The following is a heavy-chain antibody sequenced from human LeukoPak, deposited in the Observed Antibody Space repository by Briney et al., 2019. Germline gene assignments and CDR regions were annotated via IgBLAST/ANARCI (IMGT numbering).Heavy chain of an antibody. D-gene: IGHD1-1*01. V-gene: IGHV3-23*01. CDR1: GFTFSSYA. Sequence: GGSLRLSCAASGFTFSSYAMSWIRQAPGKGLEWVSAISGSGGTIYYADSVKGRFTISRDNSKNTLYLQMNSLRAEDTALYYCAKDFGNWKDGDYWGQGTLVTVSS. CDR3: AKDFGNWKDGDY. CDR2: ISGSGGTI. J-gene: IGHJ4*02.